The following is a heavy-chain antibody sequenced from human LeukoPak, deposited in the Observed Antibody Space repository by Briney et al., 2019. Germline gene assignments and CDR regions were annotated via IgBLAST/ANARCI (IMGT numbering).Heavy chain of an antibody. CDR2: ISSSSSYI. J-gene: IGHJ4*02. CDR1: GFTFSSYS. D-gene: IGHD3-3*01. CDR3: ASPTNFWSG. Sequence: GGAPRISRAASGFTFSSYSKKLVRQAPGKGLEWVSSISSSSSYIYYADSVKGRFTISRDNAKNSLYLQMNSLRAEDTAVYYCASPTNFWSGWGQGTLVTVSS. V-gene: IGHV3-21*01.